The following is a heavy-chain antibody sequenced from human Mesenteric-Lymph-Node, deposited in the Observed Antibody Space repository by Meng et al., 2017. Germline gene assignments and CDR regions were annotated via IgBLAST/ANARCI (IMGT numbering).Heavy chain of an antibody. D-gene: IGHD6-19*01. CDR1: GFTFSSYS. CDR3: ARDSSSGWYGDY. Sequence: GESLKISCAASGFTFSSYSMNWVRQAPGKGLEWVSSISSSSSYIYYADSVKGRFTISRDNAKNSLYLQMNSLRAEDTAVYYCARDSSSGWYGDYWGQGTLVTGSS. J-gene: IGHJ4*02. CDR2: ISSSSSYI. V-gene: IGHV3-21*01.